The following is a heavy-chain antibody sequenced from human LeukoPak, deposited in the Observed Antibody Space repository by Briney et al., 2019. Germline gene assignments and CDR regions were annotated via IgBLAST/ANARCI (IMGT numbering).Heavy chain of an antibody. CDR2: IYYSGST. D-gene: IGHD5-24*01. V-gene: IGHV4-39*01. CDR3: ARGSQFRWLRPHGFDY. Sequence: SETLSLTCTVSGGSISSSSYYWGWIRQPPGKGLEWIGSIYYSGSTYYNPSLKSRVTISVDTSKNQFSLKLSSVTAADTAVYYCARGSQFRWLRPHGFDYWGQGTLVTVSS. J-gene: IGHJ4*02. CDR1: GGSISSSSYY.